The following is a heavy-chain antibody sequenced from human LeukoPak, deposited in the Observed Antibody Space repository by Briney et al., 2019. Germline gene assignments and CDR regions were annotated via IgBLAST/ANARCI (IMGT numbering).Heavy chain of an antibody. CDR2: ISGSGGST. D-gene: IGHD4-17*01. Sequence: GGSLRLSCAASVFIFSSYAMSWVRQAPGKGLEWVSAISGSGGSTYYADSVKGRFTISRDNSKNTLYLQMNSLRAEDTAVYYCAKGILSDDYGDYFDYWGQGTLVTVSS. J-gene: IGHJ4*02. CDR3: AKGILSDDYGDYFDY. CDR1: VFIFSSYA. V-gene: IGHV3-23*01.